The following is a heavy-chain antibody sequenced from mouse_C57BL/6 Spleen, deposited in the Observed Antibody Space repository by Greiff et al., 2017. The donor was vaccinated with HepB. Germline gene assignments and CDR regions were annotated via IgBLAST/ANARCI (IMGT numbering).Heavy chain of an antibody. CDR3: ARPPPYYGSSYAWFAY. Sequence: VQLQQSGPGLVQPSQSLSITCTVSGFSLTSYGVHWVRQSPGKGLEWLGVIWSGGSTDYNAAFISRLSISKEKSKSQVFFKMNSLQADDTAIYYCARPPPYYGSSYAWFAYWGQGTLVTVSA. D-gene: IGHD1-1*01. J-gene: IGHJ3*01. CDR2: IWSGGST. V-gene: IGHV2-2*01. CDR1: GFSLTSYG.